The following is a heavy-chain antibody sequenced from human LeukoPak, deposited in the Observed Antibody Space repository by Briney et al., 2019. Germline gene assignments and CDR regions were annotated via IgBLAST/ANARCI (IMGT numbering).Heavy chain of an antibody. D-gene: IGHD2-21*02. V-gene: IGHV1-46*01. Sequence: ASVKVSCKASGYSFTSYYMHWVRQAPGHGLEWMGLINPGGTFAIYSQRFQGRVTLTRDISTSTDYMELTSLTFDDTAIYYCARDNSFEDTAWWFDPWGRGTLVTVSS. CDR3: ARDNSFEDTAWWFDP. CDR1: GYSFTSYY. J-gene: IGHJ5*02. CDR2: INPGGTFA.